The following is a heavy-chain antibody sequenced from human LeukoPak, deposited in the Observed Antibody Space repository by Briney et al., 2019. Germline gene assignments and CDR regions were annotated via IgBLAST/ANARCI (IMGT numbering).Heavy chain of an antibody. CDR3: AKGGPEASAGLSWFDP. CDR2: TFYSGNA. D-gene: IGHD1-14*01. V-gene: IGHV4-59*01. Sequence: SETLSLTCTVSGGSISNYYWYWMRQPPGKGLEWAGYTFYSGNAKYNPSLKSRVTISVDTSKNQFSLKLNSVTAADTAVYYCAKGGPEASAGLSWFDPWGQGTLVTVSS. J-gene: IGHJ5*02. CDR1: GGSISNYY.